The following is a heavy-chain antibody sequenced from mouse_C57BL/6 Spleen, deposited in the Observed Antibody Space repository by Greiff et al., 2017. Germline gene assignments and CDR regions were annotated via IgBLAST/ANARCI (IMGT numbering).Heavy chain of an antibody. D-gene: IGHD4-1*02. CDR2: IYPGNSDT. J-gene: IGHJ4*01. V-gene: IGHV1-5*01. CDR3: TPGGDGQLAIDD. CDR1: GYTFTSYW. Sequence: VQLKESGPVLARPGASVKMSCKTSGYTFTSYWMHWVKQRPGQGLEWIGAIYPGNSDTSYNQTFKGKAKMPAVTSASTAYMELSSLTNEDSAGYYCTPGGDGQLAIDDWGQGTSVTVSS.